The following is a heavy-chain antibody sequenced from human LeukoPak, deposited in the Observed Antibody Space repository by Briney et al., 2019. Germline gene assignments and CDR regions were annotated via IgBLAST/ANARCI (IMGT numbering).Heavy chain of an antibody. D-gene: IGHD5-24*01. J-gene: IGHJ4*02. CDR1: GYTFTGYW. CDR2: INPSGGST. Sequence: GASVKVSCKAFGYTFTGYWMHWVRQAPGQGLELMGIINPSGGSTSYAQKFQGRVTMTRDTSTSTVYMELRSLRSEDTAVYYCARLMGVEMATIIPDYWGQGTLVTVSS. V-gene: IGHV1-46*01. CDR3: ARLMGVEMATIIPDY.